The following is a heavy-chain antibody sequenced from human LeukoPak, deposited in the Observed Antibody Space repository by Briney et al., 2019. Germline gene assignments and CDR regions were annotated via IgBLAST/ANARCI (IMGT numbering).Heavy chain of an antibody. CDR2: ISSSGSTI. D-gene: IGHD6-13*01. J-gene: IGHJ4*02. CDR1: GFTFSDYY. V-gene: IGHV3-11*04. CDR3: ASSRGSWPDYCDY. Sequence: PGGSLRLSCAASGFTFSDYYMSWVRQTPGKGLEWVSYISSSGSTIYYADSVKGRFTISRDNAKNSLYLQMNSLRAEDTAVYYCASSRGSWPDYCDYWGQGTLVTVSS.